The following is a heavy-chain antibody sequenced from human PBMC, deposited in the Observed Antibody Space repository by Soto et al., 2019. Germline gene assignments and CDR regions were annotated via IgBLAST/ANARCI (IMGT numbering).Heavy chain of an antibody. CDR2: ISAYNGNT. Sequence: QVQLVQSGAEVKKPGASVKVSCKASGYTFTSYGISWVRQAPGQGLEWMGWISAYNGNTNYAQKLQGRVTMTTDTSTSTAYMELRSLRSDDTAVYYCARDQYYDFGSGYSNYYYYGMDVWGQGTTVTVSS. CDR1: GYTFTSYG. J-gene: IGHJ6*02. D-gene: IGHD3-3*01. V-gene: IGHV1-18*04. CDR3: ARDQYYDFGSGYSNYYYYGMDV.